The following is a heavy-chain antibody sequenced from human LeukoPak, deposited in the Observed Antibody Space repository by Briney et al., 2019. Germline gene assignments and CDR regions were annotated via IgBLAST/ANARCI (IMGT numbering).Heavy chain of an antibody. V-gene: IGHV3-7*02. CDR1: GFTVSGNY. CDR2: IKQDGSEK. Sequence: GGSLRLSCAASGFTVSGNYMTWVRQAPGKGLEWVANIKQDGSEKYYVDSVKGRFTISRDNAENSLYLQMSSLRAEDTAVYYCAELDSGSPRYWGQGTLVTVSS. D-gene: IGHD6-13*01. J-gene: IGHJ4*02. CDR3: AELDSGSPRY.